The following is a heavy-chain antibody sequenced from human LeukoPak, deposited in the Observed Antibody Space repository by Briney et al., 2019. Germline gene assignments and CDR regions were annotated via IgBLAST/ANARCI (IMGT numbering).Heavy chain of an antibody. V-gene: IGHV1-18*01. CDR1: GYTFTSYG. Sequence: GASVKVSCKASGYTFTSYGISWVRQAPGQGLEWMGWISAYNSNTNYAQKLQGRVTMTTDTSTSTAYMELRSLRSDDTAVYYCARDDLIAVAGTFDYWGQGTLVTVSS. J-gene: IGHJ4*02. CDR3: ARDDLIAVAGTFDY. D-gene: IGHD6-19*01. CDR2: ISAYNSNT.